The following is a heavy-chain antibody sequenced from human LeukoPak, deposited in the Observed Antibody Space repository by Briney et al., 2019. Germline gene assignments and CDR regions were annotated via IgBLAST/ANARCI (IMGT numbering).Heavy chain of an antibody. CDR3: TTDQSYYDSSGWYYFDY. Sequence: GGSLRLSCAASGFTFSNAWMSWVGKAPGKGLEWVGRIKRKTDGGTTDYAAPVKGRFTISRDDSKNTLYLQMNSLKTEDTAVYYCTTDQSYYDSSGWYYFDYWGQGTLVTVSS. V-gene: IGHV3-15*01. D-gene: IGHD3-22*01. CDR2: IKRKTDGGTT. J-gene: IGHJ4*02. CDR1: GFTFSNAW.